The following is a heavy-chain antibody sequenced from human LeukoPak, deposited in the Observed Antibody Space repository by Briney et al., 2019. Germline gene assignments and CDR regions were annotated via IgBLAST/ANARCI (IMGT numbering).Heavy chain of an antibody. CDR2: IYTSGST. Sequence: KASETLFLTCTVSGGSISSGSYYWSWIRQPAGKGLEWIGRIYTSGSTNYNPSLKSRVTISVDTSKNQFSLKLSSVTAADTAVYYCARESGGYSYGSFDYWGQGTLVTVSS. V-gene: IGHV4-61*02. D-gene: IGHD5-18*01. J-gene: IGHJ4*02. CDR1: GGSISSGSYY. CDR3: ARESGGYSYGSFDY.